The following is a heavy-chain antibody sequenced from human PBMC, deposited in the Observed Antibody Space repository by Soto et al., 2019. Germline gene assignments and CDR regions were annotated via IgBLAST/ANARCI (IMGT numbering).Heavy chain of an antibody. CDR1: GFTFSDYG. J-gene: IGHJ4*02. CDR2: ISDDGNNQ. CDR3: VKPSCWSPDY. D-gene: IGHD6-19*01. V-gene: IGHV3-30*18. Sequence: QVHLVESGGGVVQPGGSLRISCEVSGFTFSDYGMHWVRQAPGKGLEWVAVISDDGNNQYYPDSLRGRFTISRDNSRNTLFLQMNSLRVEDTAVYYCVKPSCWSPDYWGQGTQGTVSS.